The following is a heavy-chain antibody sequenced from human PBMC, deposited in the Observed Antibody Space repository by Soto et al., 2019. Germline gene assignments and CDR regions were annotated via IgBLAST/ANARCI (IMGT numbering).Heavy chain of an antibody. V-gene: IGHV3-74*01. D-gene: IGHD3-3*01. J-gene: IGHJ4*02. CDR1: GFTFRSYW. Sequence: EVQLVESGGGLVQPGGSLRVSCAASGFTFRSYWMHWVRQAPGKGLVWVSRIKNDGTRTYYADSVKGRFTTSRDNAKNTLYLQMKSLRAEDTAVYYCAREPYDFSSGYYTDYWGQGTLVIVSS. CDR3: AREPYDFSSGYYTDY. CDR2: IKNDGTRT.